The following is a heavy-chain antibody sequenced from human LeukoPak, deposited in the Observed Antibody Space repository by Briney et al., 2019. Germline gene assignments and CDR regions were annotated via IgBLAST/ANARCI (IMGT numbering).Heavy chain of an antibody. J-gene: IGHJ6*02. Sequence: PSETLSLTCTVSGGSISSYYWSWIRQPPGKGLEWIGYIYDSGSTNYNPSLKSRVTISVDTSKNQFSLKLSSVTAADTAVYYCARSRAMAGTTPYYYYGMDVWGQGTTVTVSS. CDR3: ARSRAMAGTTPYYYYGMDV. CDR2: IYDSGST. D-gene: IGHD6-19*01. V-gene: IGHV4-59*01. CDR1: GGSISSYY.